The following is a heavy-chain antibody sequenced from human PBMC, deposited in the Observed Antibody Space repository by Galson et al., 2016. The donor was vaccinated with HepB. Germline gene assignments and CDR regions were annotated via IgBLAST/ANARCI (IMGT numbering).Heavy chain of an antibody. D-gene: IGHD4-11*01. CDR2: ISSSGDST. Sequence: SLRLSCAASRFRITNYAMSWARQAPGKGLEWVSLISSSGDSTHYSASVKGRFTISRDNSKNTLSLQLNSLRADDTATYYCAKEMTTVQSFGMDVWGQGTTVTVSS. J-gene: IGHJ6*02. V-gene: IGHV3-23*01. CDR1: RFRITNYA. CDR3: AKEMTTVQSFGMDV.